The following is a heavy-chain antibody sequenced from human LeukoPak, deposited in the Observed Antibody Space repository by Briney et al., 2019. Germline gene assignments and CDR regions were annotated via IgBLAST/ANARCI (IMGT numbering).Heavy chain of an antibody. CDR3: ARIPVLLWFGELSPYFDY. J-gene: IGHJ4*02. V-gene: IGHV4-59*08. Sequence: GSLRLSCAASGFIFSSYWMSWVRQAPGKGLEWIGYIYYSGSTNYNPSLKSRVTISVDTSKNQFSLKLSSVTAADTAVYYCARIPVLLWFGELSPYFDYWGQGTLVTVSS. CDR1: GFIFSSYW. CDR2: IYYSGST. D-gene: IGHD3-10*01.